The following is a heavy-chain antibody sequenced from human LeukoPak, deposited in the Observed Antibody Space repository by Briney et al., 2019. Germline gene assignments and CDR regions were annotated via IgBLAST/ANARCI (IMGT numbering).Heavy chain of an antibody. D-gene: IGHD3-16*02. V-gene: IGHV4-31*03. Sequence: KSSQTLSLTCTVSGGSISSGGYYWSWIRQHPGKGLEWIGYIYYSGSTNYNPSLKSRVTISVDTSKNQFSLKLSSVTAADTAVYYCAGRRRELSPYYYYYGMDVWGQGTTVTVSS. CDR1: GGSISSGGYY. CDR3: AGRRRELSPYYYYYGMDV. J-gene: IGHJ6*02. CDR2: IYYSGST.